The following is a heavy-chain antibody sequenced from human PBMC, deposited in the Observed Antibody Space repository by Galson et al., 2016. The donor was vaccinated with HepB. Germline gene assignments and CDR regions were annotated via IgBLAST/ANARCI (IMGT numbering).Heavy chain of an antibody. Sequence: SVKVSCKASGYIFTSYFIHWVRQAPGQGLEWLGIINPNGGTTSYAQNFQGRVTMTRDTSRSTVYMEMSSLRSDDTAVYYCARVAVAGTGDFDYWGQGTLVTVS. CDR2: INPNGGTT. J-gene: IGHJ4*02. D-gene: IGHD6-19*01. CDR1: GYIFTSYF. CDR3: ARVAVAGTGDFDY. V-gene: IGHV1-46*01.